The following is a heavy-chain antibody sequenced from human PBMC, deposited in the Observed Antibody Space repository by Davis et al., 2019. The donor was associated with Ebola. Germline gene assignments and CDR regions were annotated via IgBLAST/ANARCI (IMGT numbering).Heavy chain of an antibody. J-gene: IGHJ4*02. CDR1: GFSVITNY. Sequence: GESLKISCAISGFSVITNYMSWVRQAPGKGLEWISVLYSGGETYYADSVKGRFTISRDNSKNLLYLQMSSLRGDDTAVYYCARDGRVRGVMEDYWGQGTLVTVSS. V-gene: IGHV3-53*05. D-gene: IGHD3-10*01. CDR2: LYSGGET. CDR3: ARDGRVRGVMEDY.